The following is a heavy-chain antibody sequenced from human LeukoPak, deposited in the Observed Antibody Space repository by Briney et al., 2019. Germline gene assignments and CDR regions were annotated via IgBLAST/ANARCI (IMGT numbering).Heavy chain of an antibody. J-gene: IGHJ4*02. D-gene: IGHD6-19*01. CDR1: GFTFSSYE. V-gene: IGHV3-21*01. Sequence: GGSLRLSCAASGFTFSSYEMNWVRQAPGKGLEWVSSISSSSSYIYYADSVKGRFTISRDNAKNSLYLQMNSLRAEDTAVYYCARDRSSGWYSTAGRFDYWGQGTLVTVSS. CDR3: ARDRSSGWYSTAGRFDY. CDR2: ISSSSSYI.